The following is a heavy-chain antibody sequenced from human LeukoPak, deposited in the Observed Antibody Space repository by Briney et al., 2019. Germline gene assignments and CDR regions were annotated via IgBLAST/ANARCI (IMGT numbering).Heavy chain of an antibody. V-gene: IGHV3-30-3*01. CDR2: ISYDGSNK. CDR3: ARCRGEWNYYHYGMDV. J-gene: IGHJ6*02. CDR1: GFTFSRYA. D-gene: IGHD2-15*01. Sequence: GGSLRLSCADSGFTFSRYAMHWVRQAPGKGLEWVAIISYDGSNKYYGDSVKGRFTISRDNSKSTLYLQMNSLRAEDAAVYYCARCRGEWNYYHYGMDVWGQGTTVTVSS.